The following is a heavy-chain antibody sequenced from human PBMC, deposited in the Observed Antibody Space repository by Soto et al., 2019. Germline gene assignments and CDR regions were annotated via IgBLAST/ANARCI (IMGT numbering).Heavy chain of an antibody. CDR3: AHVRSGHRIEEYLAYYFAS. D-gene: IGHD1-26*01. Sequence: QITLKESGPTLVKPTQTLTLTCTFSGFSLSTREVGVGWIRQPPGKALEFLALIYWDDDKRYGPSLKTRLTITKATSNNQVVITMTKMDPVDTATYYCAHVRSGHRIEEYLAYYFASWGQGTLVTVSS. J-gene: IGHJ4*02. CDR1: GFSLSTREVG. CDR2: IYWDDDK. V-gene: IGHV2-5*05.